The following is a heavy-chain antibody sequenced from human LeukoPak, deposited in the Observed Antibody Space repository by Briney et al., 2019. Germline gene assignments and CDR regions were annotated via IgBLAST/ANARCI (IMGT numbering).Heavy chain of an antibody. CDR1: GGSISSSSYY. V-gene: IGHV4-39*07. J-gene: IGHJ4*02. D-gene: IGHD2-2*01. CDR3: AREGEYCSSTSCYGY. Sequence: SETLSLTCTVSGGSISSSSYYWGWIRQPPGKGLEWIGSIYYSGSTYYNPSLKSRVTISVDTSKNQFSLKLSSVTAADTAVYYCAREGEYCSSTSCYGYWGQGTLVTVSS. CDR2: IYYSGST.